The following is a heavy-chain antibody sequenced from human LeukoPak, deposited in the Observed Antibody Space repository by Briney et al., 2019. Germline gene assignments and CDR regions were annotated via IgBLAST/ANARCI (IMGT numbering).Heavy chain of an antibody. CDR3: TRDVVGSRYYYGSGSYSDYYYYGMDV. J-gene: IGHJ6*04. D-gene: IGHD3-10*01. V-gene: IGHV3-49*04. Sequence: PGGSLRLSCTASGFTFGDYAMSWVRQAPGKGLEWVGFIRSKAYGGTTEYAASVKGRFTISRDDSKSIAYLQMNSLKTEDTAVYYCTRDVVGSRYYYGSGSYSDYYYYGMDVWGKGTTVTVSS. CDR1: GFTFGDYA. CDR2: IRSKAYGGTT.